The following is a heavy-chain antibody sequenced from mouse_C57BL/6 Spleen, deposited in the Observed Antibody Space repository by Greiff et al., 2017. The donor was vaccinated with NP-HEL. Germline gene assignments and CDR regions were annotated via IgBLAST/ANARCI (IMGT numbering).Heavy chain of an antibody. CDR1: GYAFSSYW. CDR2: IYPGDGDT. J-gene: IGHJ3*01. Sequence: QVQLQQSGAELVKPGASVKISCKASGYAFSSYWMNWVKQRPGKGLEWIGQIYPGDGDTNYNGKFKGKATLTADKSSSTAYMQLRSLTSEDSAVYFCARCGYYGRRGAWFAYWGQGTLVTVSA. CDR3: ARCGYYGRRGAWFAY. V-gene: IGHV1-80*01. D-gene: IGHD1-1*01.